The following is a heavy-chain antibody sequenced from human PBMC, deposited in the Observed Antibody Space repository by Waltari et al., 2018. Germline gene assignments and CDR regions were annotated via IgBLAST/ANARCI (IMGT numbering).Heavy chain of an antibody. Sequence: QVQLQESGPGLLKPSETLSLTCSVSGDSMRSYYWGWIRQSPEKGCEGIGYIYPTGSTNNYPSHESRVSISLATSKNQFSLNLYSVIAADTAVYYCARRELDSYGGYYFDYWGQGVLVTVSS. CDR1: GDSMRSYY. CDR3: ARRELDSYGGYYFDY. J-gene: IGHJ4*02. CDR2: IYPTGST. V-gene: IGHV4-4*08. D-gene: IGHD5-18*01.